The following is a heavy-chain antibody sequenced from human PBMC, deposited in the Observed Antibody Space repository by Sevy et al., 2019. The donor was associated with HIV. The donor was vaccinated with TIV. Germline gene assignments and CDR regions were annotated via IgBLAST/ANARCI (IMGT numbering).Heavy chain of an antibody. CDR3: ARERGFSSTSEYGMDV. J-gene: IGHJ6*02. CDR1: GGTFSKYA. CDR2: IIPIFGTA. Sequence: ASVKVSCKASGGTFSKYAITWVRQAPGQGLEWMGGIIPIFGTANYAQKFQGRVTITADESTSTAYMELSSLRSEDTAVYYCARERGFSSTSEYGMDVWGQGTTVTVSS. D-gene: IGHD2-2*01. V-gene: IGHV1-69*13.